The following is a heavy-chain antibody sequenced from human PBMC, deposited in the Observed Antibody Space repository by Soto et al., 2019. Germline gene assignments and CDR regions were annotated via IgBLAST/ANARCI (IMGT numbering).Heavy chain of an antibody. Sequence: QVQLVQSGAEAKKPGSSVKVSCKTSGGTFSSYAISWVRQAPGQGLEWMGGIVPLFRTTNYAQKFQGRVTITADTSTYTVYMELSGLRSGDTAVYYCAGGNFRYWGQGTLVTVSS. CDR2: IVPLFRTT. CDR1: GGTFSSYA. V-gene: IGHV1-69*06. J-gene: IGHJ4*02. CDR3: AGGNFRY.